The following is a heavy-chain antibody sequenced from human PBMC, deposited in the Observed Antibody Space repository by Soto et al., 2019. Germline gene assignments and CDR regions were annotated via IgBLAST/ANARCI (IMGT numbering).Heavy chain of an antibody. CDR1: GYTFTTYG. D-gene: IGHD5-18*01. CDR3: ARHTAMARPFDY. V-gene: IGHV1-69*13. J-gene: IGHJ4*02. Sequence: SVKVSCKASGYTFTTYGISWVRQAPGQGLEWMGGIIPIFGTANYAQKFQGRVTITADESTSTAYMELSSLRSEDTAVYYCARHTAMARPFDYWGQGTLVTVSS. CDR2: IIPIFGTA.